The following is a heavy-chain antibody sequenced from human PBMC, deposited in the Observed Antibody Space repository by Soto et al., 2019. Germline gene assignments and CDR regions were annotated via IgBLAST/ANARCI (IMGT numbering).Heavy chain of an antibody. CDR1: GGSVSNGMYY. V-gene: IGHV4-61*01. D-gene: IGHD1-20*01. J-gene: IGHJ4*02. CDR2: VYFTGTT. Sequence: SETLSLTCTVSGGSVSNGMYYWSWIRQPPGKGLEWIGNVYFTGTTIYNPSLKSRVTMSVDTYKDQFFLKLTSVTAADTAVYYCARYSNNSDCHHLYYFDSWGLGTLVTVSS. CDR3: ARYSNNSDCHHLYYFDS.